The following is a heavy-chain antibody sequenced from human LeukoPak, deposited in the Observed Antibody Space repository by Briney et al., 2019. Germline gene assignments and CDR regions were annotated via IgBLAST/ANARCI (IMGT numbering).Heavy chain of an antibody. D-gene: IGHD6-19*01. CDR3: AKDSYNSGWYRYTIDY. Sequence: PGRSLRLSCAASGFTFSSYAMHWVRQAPGKGLEWVAVISYDGSNKYYADSVKGRFTISRDNSKNTLYLQMNSLRAEDTAVYYCAKDSYNSGWYRYTIDYWGQGTLVTVSS. CDR2: ISYDGSNK. V-gene: IGHV3-30-3*01. CDR1: GFTFSSYA. J-gene: IGHJ4*02.